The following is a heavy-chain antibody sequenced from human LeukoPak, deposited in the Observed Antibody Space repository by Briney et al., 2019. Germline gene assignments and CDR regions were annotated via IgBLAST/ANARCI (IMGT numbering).Heavy chain of an antibody. CDR3: VKVFNVLAY. CDR1: TGSISSYY. Sequence: SETLSLTCIVSTGSISSYYWSWIRQPPGKGLEWIGYINYSGSTNYNPSLKSRVTISVDTTKNQFSLKLSSVTAADTAVYYCVKVFNVLAYWGQGTLVTVSS. CDR2: INYSGST. D-gene: IGHD3-10*02. V-gene: IGHV4-59*01. J-gene: IGHJ4*02.